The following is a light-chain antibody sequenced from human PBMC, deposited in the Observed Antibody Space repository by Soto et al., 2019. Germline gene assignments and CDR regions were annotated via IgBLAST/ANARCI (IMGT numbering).Light chain of an antibody. V-gene: IGKV1-5*01. CDR3: QQYDNWPWT. Sequence: DIQMTQSPSTLSASVGDRVTITCRASQSIRSWLAWYQQRPGKAPKVLIYDASSLESGVPSRFSGSGSGTEFTLTISSLQPDDFATYYCQQYDNWPWTFGQGTKVES. CDR1: QSIRSW. CDR2: DAS. J-gene: IGKJ1*01.